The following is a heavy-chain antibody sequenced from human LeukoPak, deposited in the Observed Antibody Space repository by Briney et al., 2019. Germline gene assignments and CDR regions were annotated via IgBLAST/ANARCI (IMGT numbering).Heavy chain of an antibody. J-gene: IGHJ6*03. CDR3: ARGPMVRGAREYYYYYMDV. CDR1: GGSLSGYY. CDR2: MYSSGSA. Sequence: SETLSLTCTVSGGSLSGYYLSGIRQPPGKGLEGIGYMYSSGSANYNPSLKRRVTMSVDTSKNQFSLQLSSVTAADTAVYYCARGPMVRGAREYYYYYMDVWGKGTTVTVSS. V-gene: IGHV4-59*01. D-gene: IGHD3-10*01.